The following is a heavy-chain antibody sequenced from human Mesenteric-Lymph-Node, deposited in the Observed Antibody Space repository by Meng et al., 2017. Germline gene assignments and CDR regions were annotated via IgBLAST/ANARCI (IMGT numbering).Heavy chain of an antibody. CDR1: GFLSNNYW. Sequence: GEFLKISCASSGFLSNNYWHWVCQVPGKWLVWFSRINDDGGSPVYADSVRGRFTISRDRAKNALDLQMNGLRGEDTAVYYCICYGDGWYWGQGTRVTVSS. CDR3: ICYGDGWY. D-gene: IGHD2-8*01. CDR2: INDDGGSP. J-gene: IGHJ4*02. V-gene: IGHV3-74*01.